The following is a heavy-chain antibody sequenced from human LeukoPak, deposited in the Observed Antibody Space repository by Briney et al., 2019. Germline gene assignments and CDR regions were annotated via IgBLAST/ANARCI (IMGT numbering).Heavy chain of an antibody. CDR3: ARGSSFDGYCSAGACDAGYYDS. D-gene: IGHD2-15*01. Sequence: SETLSLTCAVSGESFSAYFWNWIRQAPGKPLEYIGEINHRGSSHYNPSLTTRVTLSVDTSKNQFSLKLTSVTAADTAVYFCARGSSFDGYCSAGACDAGYYDSWGQGTPVTVSS. CDR2: INHRGSS. V-gene: IGHV4-34*01. CDR1: GESFSAYF. J-gene: IGHJ4*02.